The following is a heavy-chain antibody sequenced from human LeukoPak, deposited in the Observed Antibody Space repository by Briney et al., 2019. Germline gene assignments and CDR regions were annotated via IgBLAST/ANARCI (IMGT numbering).Heavy chain of an antibody. V-gene: IGHV3-64*01. CDR1: GFTFNSYA. J-gene: IGHJ4*02. Sequence: GGSLRLSCAASGFTFNSYAMNWVRQAPGKVLEFVSGITNNGGSTYYANSVKGRFTISRDNSKKTVYLQMGSLRPEDMAVYYCARDHARIPVLTSLLDYWGQGALVTVSS. CDR2: ITNNGGST. CDR3: ARDHARIPVLTSLLDY. D-gene: IGHD6-19*01.